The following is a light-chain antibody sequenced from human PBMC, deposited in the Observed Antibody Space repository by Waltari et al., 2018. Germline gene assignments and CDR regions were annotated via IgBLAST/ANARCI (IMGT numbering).Light chain of an antibody. CDR1: SRVIDRYND. CDR2: DVT. CDR3: GLYTSSSTWV. Sequence: QSALTQPASVSGSPGQSITISCTGTSRVIDRYNDVSWYQQLPGNAPKLIIYDVTKGPSGGSNRVSGSKSGDTASLTISGLQAEDEADYYCGLYTSSSTWVFGGGTKVTVL. V-gene: IGLV2-14*03. J-gene: IGLJ3*02.